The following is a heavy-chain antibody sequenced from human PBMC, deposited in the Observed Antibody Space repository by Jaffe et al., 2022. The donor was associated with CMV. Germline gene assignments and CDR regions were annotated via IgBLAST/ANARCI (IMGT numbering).Heavy chain of an antibody. CDR2: IWYDGSNK. D-gene: IGHD3-3*01. J-gene: IGHJ6*03. V-gene: IGHV3-33*08. CDR1: GFTFSSYG. Sequence: QVQLVESGGGVVQPGRSLRLSCAASGFTFSSYGMHWVRQAPGKGLEWVAVIWYDGSNKYYADSVKGRFTISRDNSKNTLYLQMNSLRAEDTAVYYCARVGNYDFWSGYYRDYYYYMDVWGKGTTVTVSS. CDR3: ARVGNYDFWSGYYRDYYYYMDV.